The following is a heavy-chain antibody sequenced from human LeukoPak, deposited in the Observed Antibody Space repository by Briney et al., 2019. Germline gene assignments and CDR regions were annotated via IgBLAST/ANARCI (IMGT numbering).Heavy chain of an antibody. J-gene: IGHJ6*03. CDR3: ARDFRDRNYDILTGYSSNYYYMDV. CDR2: INPNSGGT. Sequence: GASVKVSCKASGYTFTGYYMHWVRQAPGQGLEWMGWINPNSGGTNYAQKFQGRVTMTRDTSISTAYMELSRLRSDDTAVYYCARDFRDRNYDILTGYSSNYYYMDVWGKGTTVTVSS. D-gene: IGHD3-9*01. V-gene: IGHV1-2*02. CDR1: GYTFTGYY.